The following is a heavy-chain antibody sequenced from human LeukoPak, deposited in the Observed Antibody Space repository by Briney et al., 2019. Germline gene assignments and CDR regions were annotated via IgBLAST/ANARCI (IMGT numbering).Heavy chain of an antibody. V-gene: IGHV3-43D*04. CDR2: ITWDGGST. J-gene: IGHJ6*04. Sequence: GGSLRLSCAASGPTFDDYAMHWVRQAPGKGLEWVSLITWDGGSTYYAGSVKGRFTISRDNNKNSLYLQMDSLRPEDTALYYCAKDRIQMGSGTYRRSLGMDVWGKGTTVTVSS. CDR1: GPTFDDYA. D-gene: IGHD3-10*01. CDR3: AKDRIQMGSGTYRRSLGMDV.